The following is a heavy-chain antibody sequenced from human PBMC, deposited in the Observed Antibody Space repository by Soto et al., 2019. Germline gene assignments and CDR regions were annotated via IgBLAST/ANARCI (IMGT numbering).Heavy chain of an antibody. CDR3: AREPRRYDYYYGMDV. V-gene: IGHV3-33*01. CDR2: IWYDGSNK. CDR1: GFTFSSYG. Sequence: GGSLRLSCAASGFTFSSYGMPWVRQAPGKGLEWVAVIWYDGSNKYYADSVKGRFTISRDNSKNTLYLQMSSLRAEDTAVYYCAREPRRYDYYYGMDVWGQGTTVTVSS. J-gene: IGHJ6*02.